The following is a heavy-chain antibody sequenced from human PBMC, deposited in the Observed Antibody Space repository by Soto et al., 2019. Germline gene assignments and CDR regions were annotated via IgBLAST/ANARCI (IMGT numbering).Heavy chain of an antibody. CDR1: GFTFSSYS. V-gene: IGHV3-48*04. CDR2: ISSSSSTI. J-gene: IGHJ3*02. D-gene: IGHD3-9*01. CDR3: AREGYYDILTGYYDAFDI. Sequence: GGSLRLSCAASGFTFSSYSMNWVRQAPGKGLEWVSYISSSSSTIYYADSVKGRFTISRDNAKNSLYLQMNSLRAEDTAVYYCAREGYYDILTGYYDAFDIWGQGTMVTVSS.